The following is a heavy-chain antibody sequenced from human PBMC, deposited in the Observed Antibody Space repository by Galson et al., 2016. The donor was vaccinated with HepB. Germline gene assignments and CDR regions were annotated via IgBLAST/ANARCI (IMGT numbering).Heavy chain of an antibody. D-gene: IGHD2-8*02. Sequence: TLSLTCGVSGGSITDNWWSWVRQPPGKGLEWIGEIYHTGSINYNPSLKTRVTISVDKSKNQFSLKLSSVTAADTAVYYCARDHCTGGVCYSSPWYYGMDVWGQGTTVTVSS. CDR1: GGSITDNW. CDR3: ARDHCTGGVCYSSPWYYGMDV. CDR2: IYHTGSI. J-gene: IGHJ6*02. V-gene: IGHV4-4*02.